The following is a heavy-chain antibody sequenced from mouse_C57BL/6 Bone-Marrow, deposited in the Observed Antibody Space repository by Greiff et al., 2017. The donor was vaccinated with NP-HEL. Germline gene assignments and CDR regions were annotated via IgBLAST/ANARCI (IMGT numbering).Heavy chain of an antibody. Sequence: EVQLQQSGAELVRPGASVKLSCTASGFNFKDDYMHWVKQRPEQGLEWIGWIDPENGDTEYASKFQGKATITADTSSNTAYLQLSSLTSEDTAVYYCTSPLLYFDYWGQGTTLTVSS. D-gene: IGHD1-1*01. J-gene: IGHJ2*01. CDR1: GFNFKDDY. V-gene: IGHV14-4*01. CDR3: TSPLLYFDY. CDR2: IDPENGDT.